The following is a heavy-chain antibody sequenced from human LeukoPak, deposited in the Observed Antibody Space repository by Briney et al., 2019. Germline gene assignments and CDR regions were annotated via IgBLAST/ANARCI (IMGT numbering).Heavy chain of an antibody. CDR3: ARAVPPGYSSSWYLAFDY. V-gene: IGHV4-39*01. CDR1: GGSISSSSYY. CDR2: IYYSGST. Sequence: SETLSLTCTVSGGSISSSSYYWGWIRQPPGKGLEWIGSIYYSGSTYYNPSLKSRVTISVDTSKNQFSMKLSSVTAADTAVYYCARAVPPGYSSSWYLAFDYWGQGTLVTVSS. D-gene: IGHD6-13*01. J-gene: IGHJ4*02.